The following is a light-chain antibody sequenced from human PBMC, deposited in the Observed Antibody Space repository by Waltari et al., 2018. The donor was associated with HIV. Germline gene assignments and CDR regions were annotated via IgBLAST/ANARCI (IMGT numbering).Light chain of an antibody. CDR2: RNN. Sequence: QSVLTQPPSASGTPGPRVTIPCSGSSSNIGSNYVYWYQQLPGTAPKLLIYRNNQRPSGVPDQFSGSKSGTSASLAISGLRSEDEADYYCATWDDSLSVVVFGGGTKLTVL. V-gene: IGLV1-47*01. CDR1: SSNIGSNY. CDR3: ATWDDSLSVVV. J-gene: IGLJ2*01.